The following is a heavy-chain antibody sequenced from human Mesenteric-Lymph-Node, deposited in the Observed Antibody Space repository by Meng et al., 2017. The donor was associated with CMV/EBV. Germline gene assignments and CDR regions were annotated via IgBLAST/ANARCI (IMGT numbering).Heavy chain of an antibody. CDR1: GFSFDAYS. CDR3: ARGIYIYCSSTSCNRKFDY. Sequence: GGSLRLSCAASGFSFDAYSMNWVRQAPGKGLEWLSSISNRGTFIYYADAVKGRFTISRDNAKNSLFLQMNSLTPEDTAVYYCARGIYIYCSSTSCNRKFDYWGQGTLVTVSS. CDR2: ISNRGTFI. D-gene: IGHD2-2*02. J-gene: IGHJ4*02. V-gene: IGHV3-21*01.